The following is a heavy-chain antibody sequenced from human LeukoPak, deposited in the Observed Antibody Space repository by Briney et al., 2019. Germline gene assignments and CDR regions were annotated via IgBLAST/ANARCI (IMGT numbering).Heavy chain of an antibody. V-gene: IGHV1-2*02. D-gene: IGHD3-22*01. CDR1: GYTFTGYY. CDR3: ARASALPMYYYDSSGYPGDY. J-gene: IGHJ4*02. CDR2: INPNSGGT. Sequence: ASVKVSCKASGYTFTGYYMHLVRQAPGQGLEWMGWINPNSGGTNYAQKFQGRVTMTRDTSISTAYMELSRLRSDDTAVYYCARASALPMYYYDSSGYPGDYWGQGTLVTVSS.